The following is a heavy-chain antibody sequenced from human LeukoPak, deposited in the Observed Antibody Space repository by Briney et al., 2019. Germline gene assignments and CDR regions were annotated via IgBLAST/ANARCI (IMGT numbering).Heavy chain of an antibody. CDR1: GFTLTGYT. CDR3: TTHYDVLTGYYRADWFDP. Sequence: GGSLRLSCAASGFTLTGYTMTWVRQAPGKGLEWVGRVKSKVDGETTDYASSVKGRFTVSRDDSKNMVFLQMNSLQTEDTAVYFCTTHYDVLTGYYRADWFDPWGQGTLVTVSS. D-gene: IGHD3/OR15-3a*01. V-gene: IGHV3-15*01. J-gene: IGHJ5*02. CDR2: VKSKVDGETT.